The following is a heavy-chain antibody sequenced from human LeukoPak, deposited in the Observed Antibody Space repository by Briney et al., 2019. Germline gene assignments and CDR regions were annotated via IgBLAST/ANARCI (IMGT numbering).Heavy chain of an antibody. CDR2: IYYSGST. D-gene: IGHD5-18*01. J-gene: IGHJ4*02. V-gene: IGHV4-59*08. CDR3: ARHQYSYGREGFDY. CDR1: GGSMSSYY. Sequence: SETLSLTCTVSGGSMSSYYWSWIRQPPRKGLEWIVYIYYSGSTNYNPSLKSRVTISVDTPKNQFSLKLSSVTAADTAVYYCARHQYSYGREGFDYWGQGTLVTVSS.